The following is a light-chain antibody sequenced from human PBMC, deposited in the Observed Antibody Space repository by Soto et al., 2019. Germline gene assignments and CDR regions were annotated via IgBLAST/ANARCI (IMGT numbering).Light chain of an antibody. CDR1: QGISSW. CDR3: QQTSSFPLT. V-gene: IGKV1-12*01. J-gene: IGKJ4*01. CDR2: KAY. Sequence: IQMTQSPFSVRASVVDRVTIACRASQGISSWLAWYQQKPGKSPTLLIYKAYNLQTGVTSRFSGSGSGTDFTLTISSLQPEDFATYYCQQTSSFPLTFGGGTKVDIK.